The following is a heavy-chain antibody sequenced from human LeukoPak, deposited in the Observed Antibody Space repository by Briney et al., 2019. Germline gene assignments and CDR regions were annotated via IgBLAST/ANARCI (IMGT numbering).Heavy chain of an antibody. CDR1: GFTFSSYT. J-gene: IGHJ4*02. Sequence: GGYLSLSCAASGFTFSSYTMSWVRQAPGKGLEWVSSVSGGGGTTHHADSVKGRFTISRDNYKSTLYLQMNSLGAGDTAVYYCARDGWNVFFDYWGQGALVSVSS. D-gene: IGHD1-1*01. V-gene: IGHV3-23*01. CDR2: VSGGGGTT. CDR3: ARDGWNVFFDY.